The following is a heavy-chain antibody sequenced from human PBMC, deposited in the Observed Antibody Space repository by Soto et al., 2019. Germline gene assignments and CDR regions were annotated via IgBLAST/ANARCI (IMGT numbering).Heavy chain of an antibody. J-gene: IGHJ1*01. Sequence: GGSLRLSCVASGLTLTNYALSWVRQAPGKGLEWVSSISGSGTDTKYADSVKGRSTISRDNSKNTVYLQVNSLRGEDTAVYYCAKNCGGNCYSTSRIVFQHWGQGTQVTVSS. CDR2: ISGSGTDT. CDR1: GLTLTNYA. CDR3: AKNCGGNCYSTSRIVFQH. V-gene: IGHV3-23*01. D-gene: IGHD2-21*01.